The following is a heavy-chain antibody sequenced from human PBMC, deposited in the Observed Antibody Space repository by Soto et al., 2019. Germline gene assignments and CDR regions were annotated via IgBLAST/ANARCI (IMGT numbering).Heavy chain of an antibody. D-gene: IGHD5-18*01. J-gene: IGHJ4*02. CDR1: GGSFSDHF. CDR3: GRGRGGYSYGGLDS. V-gene: IGHV4-34*01. Sequence: QVQLQQWGAGLLKPSETLSLTCGVYGGSFSDHFWSWIRQSPGKELEWIGEINHRGSTNYNPSLKSRVAISVDTSKTQFSLYLGSVTAADTAVYYCGRGRGGYSYGGLDSWGQGTLVTVSS. CDR2: INHRGST.